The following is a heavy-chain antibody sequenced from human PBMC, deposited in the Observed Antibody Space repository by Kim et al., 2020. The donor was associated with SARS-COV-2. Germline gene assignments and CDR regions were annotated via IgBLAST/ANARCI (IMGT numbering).Heavy chain of an antibody. V-gene: IGHV3-30*01. J-gene: IGHJ4*02. Sequence: DSVKGRFTISRDNSKNTLYLQMNSLRAEDTAVYYCARGRGYQLLMYYFDYWGQGTLVTVSS. CDR3: ARGRGYQLLMYYFDY. D-gene: IGHD2-2*01.